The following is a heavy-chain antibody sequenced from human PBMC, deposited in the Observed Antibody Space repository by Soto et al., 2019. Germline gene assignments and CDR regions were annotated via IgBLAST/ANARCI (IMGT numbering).Heavy chain of an antibody. D-gene: IGHD3-10*01. Sequence: LRLSCAASGFTFSSYFFSWVRQAPGKGLEWVSAISGGGGSTYYADSVKGRFTFSRDNSKNPLYLQMDCLRAEDTAVYYCPKDVLPLPPPGEYGLGGWGQGTTVTVSS. CDR2: ISGGGGST. CDR1: GFTFSSYF. V-gene: IGHV3-23*01. CDR3: PKDVLPLPPPGEYGLGG. J-gene: IGHJ6*02.